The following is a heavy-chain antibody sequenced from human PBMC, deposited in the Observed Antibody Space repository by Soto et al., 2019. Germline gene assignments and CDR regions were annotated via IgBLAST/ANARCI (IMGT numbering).Heavy chain of an antibody. CDR3: ARPGATDLVWFGGGFDY. J-gene: IGHJ4*02. V-gene: IGHV5-51*03. CDR2: IYPGDSDT. CDR1: GYSFTSYW. D-gene: IGHD3-10*01. Sequence: EVQLVQSGAEVKKPGESLKISCKGSGYSFTSYWIGWVRQMPGKGLEWMGIIYPGDSDTRYSPSFQGQVTISADKSISTAYLQGGSRKASNTALYSCARPGATDLVWFGGGFDYWGQGTLVTVSS.